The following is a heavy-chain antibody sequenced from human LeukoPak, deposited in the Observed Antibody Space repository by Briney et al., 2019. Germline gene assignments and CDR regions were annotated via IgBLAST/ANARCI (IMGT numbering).Heavy chain of an antibody. D-gene: IGHD3-22*01. J-gene: IGHJ4*02. CDR2: VNPNSGGT. Sequence: ASVKVSCKASGYTFTGYYMHWVRQAPGQGLEWMGWVNPNSGGTNYAQKFQGRVTMTRDTSISTAYMELSRLRSDDTAVYYCARGKYYYDSSGYYWHLDYWGQGTLVTVSS. CDR1: GYTFTGYY. V-gene: IGHV1-2*02. CDR3: ARGKYYYDSSGYYWHLDY.